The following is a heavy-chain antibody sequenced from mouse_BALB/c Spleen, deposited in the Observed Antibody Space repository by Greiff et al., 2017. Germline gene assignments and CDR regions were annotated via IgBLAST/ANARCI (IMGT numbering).Heavy chain of an antibody. V-gene: IGHV5-4*02. CDR2: ISDGGSYT. Sequence: EVKVEESGGGLVKPGGSLKLSCAASGFTFSDYYMYWVRQTPEKRLEWVATISDGGSYTYYPDSVKGRFTISRDNAKNNLYLQMSSLKSEDTAMYYCARYYAMDYWGQGTSVTVSS. CDR3: ARYYAMDY. CDR1: GFTFSDYY. J-gene: IGHJ4*01.